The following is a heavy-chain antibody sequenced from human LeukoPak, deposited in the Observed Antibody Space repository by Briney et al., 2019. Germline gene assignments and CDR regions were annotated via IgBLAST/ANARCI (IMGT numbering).Heavy chain of an antibody. D-gene: IGHD6-13*01. V-gene: IGHV3-30*02. J-gene: IGHJ4*02. CDR1: GFTFSDYG. Sequence: GGSLRLSCAASGFTFSDYGMHWVRQAPGKGLEWVAFIRYDASNKYYGDSVKGRFTVSRDNAKNSLYLQMNSLRAEDTAVYYCARVLGDISSSLYFDYWGQGTLVTVSS. CDR2: IRYDASNK. CDR3: ARVLGDISSSLYFDY.